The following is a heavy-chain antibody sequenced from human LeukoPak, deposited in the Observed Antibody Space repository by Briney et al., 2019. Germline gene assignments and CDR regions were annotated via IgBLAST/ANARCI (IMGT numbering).Heavy chain of an antibody. CDR2: IIPILGVA. V-gene: IGHV1-69*04. J-gene: IGHJ4*02. CDR3: ARGRGYSYGWIDY. CDR1: GYTFTGYY. Sequence: SVKVSCKASGYTFTGYYINWVRQAPGQGLEWMGRIIPILGVANYAQKFQGRVTITADKSTSTAYMELSSLRSEDTAVYYCARGRGYSYGWIDYWGQGTLVTVSS. D-gene: IGHD5-18*01.